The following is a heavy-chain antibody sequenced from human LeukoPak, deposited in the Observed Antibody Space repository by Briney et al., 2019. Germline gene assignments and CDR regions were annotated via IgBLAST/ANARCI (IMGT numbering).Heavy chain of an antibody. V-gene: IGHV4-34*01. CDR3: ARLGWLRPKPLAYYYYMDV. CDR1: GGSFSGYY. D-gene: IGHD5-12*01. CDR2: INHSGST. Sequence: PSETLSLTCAVYGGSFSGYYWSWIRQPPGKGLEWIGEINHSGSTNYNPSLKSRVTISVDTSKNQFSLKLSSVTAADTAVYYCARLGWLRPKPLAYYYYMDVWGKGTTVTISS. J-gene: IGHJ6*03.